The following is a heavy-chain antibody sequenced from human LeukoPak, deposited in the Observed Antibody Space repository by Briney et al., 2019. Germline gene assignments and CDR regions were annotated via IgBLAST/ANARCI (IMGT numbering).Heavy chain of an antibody. V-gene: IGHV3-48*01. CDR1: GFTFSSYS. Sequence: PGRSLRLSCAASGFTFSSYSMNWVRQAPGKGLEWVSYISSSSSTIYYADSVKGRFTISRDNAKNSLYLQMNSLRAEDTAVYYCARDSSGWYYYYYYYYMDVWGKGTTVTVSS. CDR2: ISSSSSTI. D-gene: IGHD6-19*01. J-gene: IGHJ6*03. CDR3: ARDSSGWYYYYYYYYMDV.